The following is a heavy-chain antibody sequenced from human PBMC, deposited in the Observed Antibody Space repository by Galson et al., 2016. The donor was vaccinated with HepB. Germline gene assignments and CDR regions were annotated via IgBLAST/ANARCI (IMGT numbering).Heavy chain of an antibody. CDR2: ISAGDAGT. CDR1: GFTSDSYA. J-gene: IGHJ4*02. CDR3: AKGRLGSSWFPSFDY. Sequence: SLRLSCAASGFTSDSYAMSWVRQAPGKGLEWVSSISAGDAGTYYADSVKGRFNVSRDNSKNTLSLQVNSLRGEDTAVYYCAKGRLGSSWFPSFDYWGQGTVVTVSS. D-gene: IGHD6-13*01. V-gene: IGHV3-23*01.